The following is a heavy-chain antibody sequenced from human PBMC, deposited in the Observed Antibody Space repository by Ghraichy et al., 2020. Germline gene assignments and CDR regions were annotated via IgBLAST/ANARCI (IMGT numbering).Heavy chain of an antibody. CDR2: ISGSGGST. CDR3: AKDRGYSYGYGTSKEGAMDV. V-gene: IGHV3-23*01. Sequence: GGSLRLSCVASGFTFSSYAMSWVRQAPGKGLEWVSAISGSGGSTYYADSVKGRFTISRDNSKNTLYLQMNSLRAEDTAVYYCAKDRGYSYGYGTSKEGAMDVWGKGTTVTVSS. CDR1: GFTFSSYA. J-gene: IGHJ6*03. D-gene: IGHD5-18*01.